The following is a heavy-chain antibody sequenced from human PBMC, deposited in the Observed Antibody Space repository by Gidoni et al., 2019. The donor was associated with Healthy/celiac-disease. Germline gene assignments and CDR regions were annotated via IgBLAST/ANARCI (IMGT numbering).Heavy chain of an antibody. J-gene: IGHJ4*02. V-gene: IGHV4-39*07. CDR1: GGSISSSSYY. CDR2: IYYSGST. Sequence: QLQLQESGPGLVKPSETLSLTCTVSGGSISSSSYYWGWIRQPPGKGLEWIGSIYYSGSTYYNPSLKSRVTISVDTSKNQFSLKLSSVTAADTAVYYCARDNLVGATPFDYWGQGTLVTVSS. CDR3: ARDNLVGATPFDY. D-gene: IGHD1-26*01.